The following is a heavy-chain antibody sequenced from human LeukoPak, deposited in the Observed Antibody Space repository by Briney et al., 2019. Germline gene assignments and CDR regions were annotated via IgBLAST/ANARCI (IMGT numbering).Heavy chain of an antibody. CDR1: GGSISSYY. V-gene: IGHV4-59*12. D-gene: IGHD1-26*01. J-gene: IGHJ4*02. CDR2: IYYSGST. Sequence: PSETLSLTCTVSGGSISSYYWSWIRQPPGKGLEWIGYIYYSGSTNYNPSLKSRVTMSVDTSKNQFSLKLSSVTAADTAVYYCARERYYQYYFDYWGQGTLVTVSS. CDR3: ARERYYQYYFDY.